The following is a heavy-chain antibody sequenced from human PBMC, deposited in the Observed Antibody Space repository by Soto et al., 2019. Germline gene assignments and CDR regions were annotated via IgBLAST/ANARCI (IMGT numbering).Heavy chain of an antibody. CDR3: ARASTYYGSGPFDY. D-gene: IGHD3-10*01. J-gene: IGHJ4*02. Sequence: SETLSLTCNVSGGSMNSYYWSWIRQPPGKGLEWIGYIYYTGNTRYNPSLNSRVTFSVDTSKNQLFLTLSSVTAADTAIYYCARASTYYGSGPFDYWGQGAVVTVSS. CDR2: IYYTGNT. V-gene: IGHV4-59*01. CDR1: GGSMNSYY.